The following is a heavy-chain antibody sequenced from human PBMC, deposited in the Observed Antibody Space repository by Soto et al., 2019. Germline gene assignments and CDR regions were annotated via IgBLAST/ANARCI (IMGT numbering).Heavy chain of an antibody. CDR3: ARLVVPAATYYFDY. V-gene: IGHV4-59*08. Sequence: SETLSLTCTVSGGSISSYYWSWIRQPPGKGLEWIGYIYYSGSTNYNPSLKSRVTISVDTSKNQFSLKLSSVTAADTAVYYCARLVVPAATYYFDYWGQGTLVTVSS. CDR1: GGSISSYY. D-gene: IGHD2-2*01. J-gene: IGHJ4*02. CDR2: IYYSGST.